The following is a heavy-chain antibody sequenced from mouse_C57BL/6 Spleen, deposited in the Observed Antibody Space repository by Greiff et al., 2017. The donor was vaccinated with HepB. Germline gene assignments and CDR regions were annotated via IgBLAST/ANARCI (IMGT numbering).Heavy chain of an antibody. J-gene: IGHJ2*01. CDR2: ISDGGSYT. V-gene: IGHV5-4*01. CDR1: GFTFSSYA. D-gene: IGHD2-2*01. CDR3: ARDIGWGYFDY. Sequence: EVQLQESGGGLVKPGGSLKLSCAASGFTFSSYAMSWVRQTPEKRLEWVATISDGGSYTYYPDNVKGRFTISRDNAKNNLYLQMSHLKSEDTAMYYCARDIGWGYFDYWGQGTTLTVSS.